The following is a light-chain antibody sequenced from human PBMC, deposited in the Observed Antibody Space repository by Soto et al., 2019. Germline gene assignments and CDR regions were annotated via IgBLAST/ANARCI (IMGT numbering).Light chain of an antibody. V-gene: IGKV3-20*01. CDR1: QSVSSSY. CDR3: QQYGSSPRT. CDR2: GAS. J-gene: IGKJ1*01. Sequence: DIGLTQSPGTLSLSPGERATLSCRARQSVSSSYLAWYQQKHGKAPSLRIDGASSRATGIPDRFSGSGSGTDFTLTISRLEPEDCEVFYCQQYGSSPRTFGQGTKVEIK.